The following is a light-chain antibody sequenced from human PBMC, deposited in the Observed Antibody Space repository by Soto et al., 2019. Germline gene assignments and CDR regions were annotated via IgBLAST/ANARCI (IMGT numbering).Light chain of an antibody. J-gene: IGLJ1*01. CDR1: SSDVGGYNY. V-gene: IGLV2-14*03. CDR3: SSYTSSSTLSTYV. Sequence: QSALTQPASVSVSPGQSITISCTGTSSDVGGYNYVSWYQHHPGKAPKLMIYDVSNRPSGVSNRFSGSKSGNTASLIISGLQAEDEADYYCSSYTSSSTLSTYVFGTGTKVTV. CDR2: DVS.